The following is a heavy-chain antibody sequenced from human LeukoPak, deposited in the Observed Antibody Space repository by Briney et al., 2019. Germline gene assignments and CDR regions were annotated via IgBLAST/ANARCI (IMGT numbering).Heavy chain of an antibody. CDR2: IWYDGRKS. CDR1: GFTFSSHG. CDR3: ARVSGHTSDF. J-gene: IGHJ4*02. D-gene: IGHD3-10*01. Sequence: GSSLRLSCAASGFTFSSHGIDWVRRAPGKGLEWVGVIWYDGRKSDYAESVKGRFTISRDNSKNTVDLQMNSLRVEDTAVYYCARVSGHTSDFWGQGTLVTVSS. V-gene: IGHV3-33*01.